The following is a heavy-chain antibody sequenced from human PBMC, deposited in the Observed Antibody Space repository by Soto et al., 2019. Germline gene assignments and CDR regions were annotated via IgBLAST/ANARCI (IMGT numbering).Heavy chain of an antibody. CDR2: ISGSGGST. V-gene: IGHV3-23*01. CDR1: GFPFSTYA. CDR3: AKWDAWAVVDV. D-gene: IGHD3-16*01. Sequence: GGSLRLSCAASGFPFSTYAMSWVRQAPGKGLEWVSVISGSGGSTYYADSVKGRFTISRDNSKNTLYLQMNSLRAEDTAVYYCAKWDAWAVVDVWGKGTTVTVSS. J-gene: IGHJ6*04.